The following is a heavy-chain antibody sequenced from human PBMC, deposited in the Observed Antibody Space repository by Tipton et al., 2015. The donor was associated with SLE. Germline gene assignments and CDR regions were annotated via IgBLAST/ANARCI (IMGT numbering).Heavy chain of an antibody. Sequence: SLSLSCAASGFTFSSYWMGWVRQAPGQGLVWVANIKADGSEKSYVDSVKGRFTISRDNAKNSLFLQMNSLRVEDTALYYCAKDSGNGAFDYWGQGTLVTVSS. V-gene: IGHV3-7*03. CDR2: IKADGSEK. J-gene: IGHJ4*02. D-gene: IGHD1-26*01. CDR1: GFTFSSYW. CDR3: AKDSGNGAFDY.